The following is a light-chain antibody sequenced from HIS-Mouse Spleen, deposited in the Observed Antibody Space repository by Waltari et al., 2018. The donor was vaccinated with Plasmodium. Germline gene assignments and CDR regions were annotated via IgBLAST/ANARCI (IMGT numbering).Light chain of an antibody. V-gene: IGKV1-39*01. CDR2: AAS. CDR3: QQSYSTPPT. Sequence: DIQMTQSPSSLSASVGDRVTITCRARQSISSYLNWYQQKPGKAPELLIYAASSLQSGVPSRFSGSGSGTDFTLTISSLQPEDFATYYCQQSYSTPPTFGGGTKVEIK. CDR1: QSISSY. J-gene: IGKJ4*01.